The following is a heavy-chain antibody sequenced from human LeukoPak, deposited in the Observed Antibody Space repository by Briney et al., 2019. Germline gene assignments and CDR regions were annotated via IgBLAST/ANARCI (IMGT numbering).Heavy chain of an antibody. Sequence: GGSLRLSCTASGFTFGDYAMSWFRQAPGKGLEWVRFIGSKAYGGTADYAASVKDRFTISRDDSKSIAYLQINSLKTEDTAVYYCARDLGITGATNYWGQGTLVTVSS. CDR2: IGSKAYGGTA. J-gene: IGHJ4*02. V-gene: IGHV3-49*03. D-gene: IGHD1-20*01. CDR3: ARDLGITGATNY. CDR1: GFTFGDYA.